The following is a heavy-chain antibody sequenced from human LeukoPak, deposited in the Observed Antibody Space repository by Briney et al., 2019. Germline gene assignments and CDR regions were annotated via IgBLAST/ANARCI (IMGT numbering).Heavy chain of an antibody. Sequence: SETLSLTCAVYGGSFSGYYWSWIRQPPGEGLEWIGEINHSGSTNYNPSLKSRVTISVDTSKNQFSLKLSSVTAADTAVYYCARGVAYYYDSSGYSRYYFDYWGQGTLVTVSS. CDR1: GGSFSGYY. CDR3: ARGVAYYYDSSGYSRYYFDY. J-gene: IGHJ4*02. D-gene: IGHD3-22*01. CDR2: INHSGST. V-gene: IGHV4-34*01.